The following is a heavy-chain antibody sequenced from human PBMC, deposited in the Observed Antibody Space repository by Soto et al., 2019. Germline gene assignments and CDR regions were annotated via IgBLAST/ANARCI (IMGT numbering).Heavy chain of an antibody. CDR3: AKDIRRGFSSAWCD. J-gene: IGHJ4*02. Sequence: EVQLVESGGGLVQPGRSLRLSCAASGFTFDDYAMHWVRQAPGKGLEWVSGMSWNSGTIAYADSVKGRFTVSRDNAKNSLYLQMNSLRADDTAVYYCAKDIRRGFSSAWCDWGQGALVTVSS. D-gene: IGHD6-19*01. V-gene: IGHV3-9*01. CDR1: GFTFDDYA. CDR2: MSWNSGTI.